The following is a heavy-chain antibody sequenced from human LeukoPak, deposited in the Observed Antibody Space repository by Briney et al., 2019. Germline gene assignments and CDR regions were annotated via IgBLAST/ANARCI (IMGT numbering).Heavy chain of an antibody. J-gene: IGHJ4*02. CDR1: GFTFSSYS. Sequence: PGGSLRLSCAASGFTFSSYSMNWVRQAPGKGLEWVSSISSSSSYIYYADSVKGRFTISRDNAKNSLYLQMNSLRAEDTAVYYCAVLISGSYRGSPVDYWGQGTLVTVSS. CDR2: ISSSSSYI. V-gene: IGHV3-21*01. CDR3: AVLISGSYRGSPVDY. D-gene: IGHD1-26*01.